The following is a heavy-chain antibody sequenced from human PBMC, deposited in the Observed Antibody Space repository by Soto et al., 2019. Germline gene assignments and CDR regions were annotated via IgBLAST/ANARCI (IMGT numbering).Heavy chain of an antibody. J-gene: IGHJ6*02. CDR3: VRQAKLTAVTANVGFYYGMDV. CDR2: ISGSGANT. V-gene: IGHV3-23*01. D-gene: IGHD4-4*01. Sequence: GGSLRLSCAASGFTFTSYDMSWVRQAPGKGLEWVSGISGSGANTYHADSVKGRFTVSRDNSKSTLYLQMNSLRAEDTAVYYCVRQAKLTAVTANVGFYYGMDVWGQGTTVTVSS. CDR1: GFTFTSYD.